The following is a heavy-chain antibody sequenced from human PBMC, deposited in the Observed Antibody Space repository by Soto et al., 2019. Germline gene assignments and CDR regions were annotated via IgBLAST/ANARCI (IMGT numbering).Heavy chain of an antibody. J-gene: IGHJ4*01. CDR2: ISSNGANP. CDR3: VSWVSAHFDY. D-gene: IGHD2-8*01. CDR1: GVTFYSPYSHA. V-gene: IGHV3-23*01. Sequence: GGSLRLSCAASGVTFYSPYSHAMSWVRQSPGKGPEWVSTISSNGANPHYAESVQGRFTISKDASRNTVHLHTNSLRAEDTATYFCVSWVSAHFDYWGHGTPVTVSS.